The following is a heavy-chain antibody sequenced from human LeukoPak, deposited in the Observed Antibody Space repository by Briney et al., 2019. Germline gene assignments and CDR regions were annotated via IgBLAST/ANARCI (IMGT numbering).Heavy chain of an antibody. V-gene: IGHV1-24*01. CDR1: GYTLTKLS. CDR3: ATWYNWNDVVYDAFDI. J-gene: IGHJ3*02. Sequence: ASVKVSCKVSGYTLTKLSMHWVRQAPGKGLEWMGGFDPEDGETIYAQKFQGRVTMTEDTSTDTAYMELSSLRSEDTAVYYCATWYNWNDVVYDAFDIWGQGTMVTVSS. CDR2: FDPEDGET. D-gene: IGHD1-20*01.